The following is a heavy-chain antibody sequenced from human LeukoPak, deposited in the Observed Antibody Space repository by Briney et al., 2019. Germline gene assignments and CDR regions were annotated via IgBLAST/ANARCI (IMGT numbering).Heavy chain of an antibody. CDR2: IIFSGST. D-gene: IGHD2-15*01. CDR1: GGSISSGGYY. J-gene: IGHJ4*02. Sequence: PSQTLSLTCTVSGGSISSGGYYCSWIRQHPGKGLEWIGYIIFSGSTYYNPTLRSLLTISVDTSKNQFSLRLSSVTAADTAVYYCASGGSGGFIDSWGQGTLVTVSS. V-gene: IGHV4-31*01. CDR3: ASGGSGGFIDS.